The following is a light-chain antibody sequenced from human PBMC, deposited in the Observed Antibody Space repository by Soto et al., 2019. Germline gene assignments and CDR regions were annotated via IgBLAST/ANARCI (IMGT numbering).Light chain of an antibody. V-gene: IGKV3-20*01. CDR3: QQYGNSPIT. Sequence: EIVLTQSPGTLSLSPRERATLSFRSSQSVSSSYLAWYQQKPGQAPRLLIYGTSSRATGIPDRFSGSGSGTDFTLTISRLEPEDFAVYYCQQYGNSPITFGQGTRLEIK. CDR1: QSVSSSY. J-gene: IGKJ5*01. CDR2: GTS.